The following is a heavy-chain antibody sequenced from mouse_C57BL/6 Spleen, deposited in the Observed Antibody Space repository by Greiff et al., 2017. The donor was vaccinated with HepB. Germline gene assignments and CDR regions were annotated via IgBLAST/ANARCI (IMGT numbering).Heavy chain of an antibody. Sequence: VQLQQSGAELVRPGTSVKMSCKASGYTFTNYWIGWAKQRPGHGLEWIGDIYPGGGDTNYNEKFKGKSTLTADKSSSTAYMQFSSLTSEDSAIFYCARLPYYGSSYWYFDVWGTGTTVTVSS. D-gene: IGHD1-1*01. J-gene: IGHJ1*03. CDR2: IYPGGGDT. CDR1: GYTFTNYW. CDR3: ARLPYYGSSYWYFDV. V-gene: IGHV1-63*01.